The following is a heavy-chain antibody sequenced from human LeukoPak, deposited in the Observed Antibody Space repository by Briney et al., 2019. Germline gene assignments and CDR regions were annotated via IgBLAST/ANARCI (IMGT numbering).Heavy chain of an antibody. Sequence: SETLSLTCTVSGGSVSSGSYYWSWIRQPPGKGLEWIGYIYYSGSTNYNPSLKSRVTLSVDTSKNQFSLKLSSVTAADTAVYYCARDPGWSHYYGMDVWGQGTTVTVSS. D-gene: IGHD2-8*01. V-gene: IGHV4-61*01. CDR1: GGSVSSGSYY. CDR3: ARDPGWSHYYGMDV. CDR2: IYYSGST. J-gene: IGHJ6*02.